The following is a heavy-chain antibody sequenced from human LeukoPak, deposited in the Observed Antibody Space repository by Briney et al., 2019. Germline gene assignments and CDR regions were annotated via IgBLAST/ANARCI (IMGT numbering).Heavy chain of an antibody. Sequence: GGSLRLSCAASGFTFSSYGMSWVRQAPGKGLEWVSAISATGGTTYYADSVKGRFTISRDNSKNTLYLQMNSLRAEDTAIYYCAKNGDRGAYCSGGSCYPYYYYYIDVWGKGTTVTTSS. V-gene: IGHV3-23*01. J-gene: IGHJ6*03. CDR2: ISATGGTT. CDR3: AKNGDRGAYCSGGSCYPYYYYYIDV. D-gene: IGHD2-15*01. CDR1: GFTFSSYG.